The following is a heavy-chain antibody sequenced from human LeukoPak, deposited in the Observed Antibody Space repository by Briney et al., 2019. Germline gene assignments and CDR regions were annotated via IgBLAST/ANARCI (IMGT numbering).Heavy chain of an antibody. CDR3: ARPYSSGWYYFDY. Sequence: ASVKVSCKASGYTFTGYYMHWARQAPGQGLEWMGWINPNSGGTNYAQKFQGRVTMTRDTSINTAYMELSRLRSDDTAVYYCARPYSSGWYYFDYWGQGTLVTVSS. CDR2: INPNSGGT. V-gene: IGHV1-2*02. J-gene: IGHJ4*02. CDR1: GYTFTGYY. D-gene: IGHD6-19*01.